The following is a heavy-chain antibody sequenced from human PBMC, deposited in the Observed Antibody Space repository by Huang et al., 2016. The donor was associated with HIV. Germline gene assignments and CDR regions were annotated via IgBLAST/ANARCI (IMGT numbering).Heavy chain of an antibody. J-gene: IGHJ4*02. V-gene: IGHV3-30-3*01. D-gene: IGHD2-15*01. CDR2: ISYDGDNR. Sequence: QVQLVESGGGVVQPGRSLRLSCAASGFTFTAHAMHWVRQAPGKGRDWVAIISYDGDNRFYADSVKGRFTISRDNSKNTLYLQMNSLRAEDTAVYFCAREGGYYPNSGGLSYWGQGTLVTVSS. CDR1: GFTFTAHA. CDR3: AREGGYYPNSGGLSY.